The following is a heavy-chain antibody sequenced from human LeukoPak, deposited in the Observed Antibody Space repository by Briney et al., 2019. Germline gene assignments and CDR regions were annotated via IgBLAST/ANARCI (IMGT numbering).Heavy chain of an antibody. CDR2: IYPGDSDT. D-gene: IGHD2-15*01. J-gene: IGHJ6*02. V-gene: IGHV5-51*01. CDR1: GYSFTSYW. Sequence: GESLKISCKGSGYSFTSYWIGWVRQMPGKGLEWMGIIYPGDSDTRYSPSFQGQVTFSADKSITTASLQWSSLKASDTAMYYCARHGISQSKGMDVWGQGTTVTVSS. CDR3: ARHGISQSKGMDV.